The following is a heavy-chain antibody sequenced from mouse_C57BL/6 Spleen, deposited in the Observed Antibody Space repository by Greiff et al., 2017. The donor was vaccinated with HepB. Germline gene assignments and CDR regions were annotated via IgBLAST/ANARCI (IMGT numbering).Heavy chain of an antibody. V-gene: IGHV1-50*01. J-gene: IGHJ4*01. D-gene: IGHD2-4*01. CDR3: ARRYDYDDYYAMDY. CDR1: GYTFTSYW. CDR2: IDPSDSYT. Sequence: QVQLQQPGAELVKPGASVKLSCKASGYTFTSYWMQWVKQRPGQGLEWIGEIDPSDSYTNYNQKFKGKATLTVDTSSSTAYMQLSSLTSEDSAVYYCARRYDYDDYYAMDYCGQGTSVTVSS.